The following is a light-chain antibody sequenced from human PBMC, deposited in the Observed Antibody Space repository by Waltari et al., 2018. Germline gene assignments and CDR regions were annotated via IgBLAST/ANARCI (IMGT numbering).Light chain of an antibody. Sequence: QSALTQPASVSGSPGQSITISCTGTSSDIGGYDYVSWYQQHPGKAPKLMIYEVNNRPSGVSNPFSGSKSANTASLTISGLQAEDEADYYCSSYTSRSTPWVFGGGTKLTVL. CDR1: SSDIGGYDY. CDR3: SSYTSRSTPWV. J-gene: IGLJ3*02. CDR2: EVN. V-gene: IGLV2-14*01.